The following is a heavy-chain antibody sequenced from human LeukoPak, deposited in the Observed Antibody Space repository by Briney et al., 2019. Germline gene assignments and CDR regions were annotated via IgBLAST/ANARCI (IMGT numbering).Heavy chain of an antibody. J-gene: IGHJ4*02. CDR1: GGSISSGTNY. Sequence: PSEPLSLTCTVSGGSISSGTNYWGSIRQPPRKGLAWIGSIYYSGSTYYNPSLNSRITVSLDTSKNQLSLKLSSVTAADTAVYYCARDKTFEVVNFFDYWGQGTLVTVSS. V-gene: IGHV4-39*07. CDR2: IYYSGST. D-gene: IGHD3-3*01. CDR3: ARDKTFEVVNFFDY.